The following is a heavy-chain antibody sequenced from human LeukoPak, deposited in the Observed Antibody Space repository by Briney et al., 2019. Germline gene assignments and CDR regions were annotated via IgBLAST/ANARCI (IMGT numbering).Heavy chain of an antibody. CDR3: ARHTSYGSDY. D-gene: IGHD5-24*01. CDR1: GYSFTSYW. J-gene: IGHJ4*02. Sequence: GESLKISCKGSGYSFTSYWIGWMRQMPGKGLEWMGIIYPRDSDTRYSPSFQGQITISADKSISAAYLQWSSLKTSDTAIYYCARHTSYGSDYWGQGTLVTVSS. CDR2: IYPRDSDT. V-gene: IGHV5-51*01.